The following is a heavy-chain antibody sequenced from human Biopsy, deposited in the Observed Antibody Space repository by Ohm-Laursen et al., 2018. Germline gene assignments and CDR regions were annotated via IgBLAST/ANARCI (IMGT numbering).Heavy chain of an antibody. CDR3: VRGVDYYDPYHYYALDV. CDR2: INHSGRT. J-gene: IGHJ6*02. V-gene: IGHV4-34*01. Sequence: SDTLSLTCTVSSGSISSYYWSWIRQTPGKGLEWIGEINHSGRTNYNPSLKSRVTISVDTSKNQFSLKVRSVTAADTAVYYCVRGVDYYDPYHYYALDVWGQGTTVTVSS. D-gene: IGHD3-22*01. CDR1: SGSISSYY.